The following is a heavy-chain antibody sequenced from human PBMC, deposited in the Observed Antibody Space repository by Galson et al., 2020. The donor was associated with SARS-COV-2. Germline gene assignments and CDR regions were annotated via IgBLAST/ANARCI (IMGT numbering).Heavy chain of an antibody. V-gene: IGHV2-70*01. CDR1: GFSLSTSGMC. J-gene: IGHJ6*02. CDR3: ARIRVEMATIGNYYYYGMDV. Sequence: SGPTLMKPTQTLTLTCTFSGFSLSTSGMCVSWIRQPPGKALEWLALIDWDDDKYYSTSLKTRLTISKDTSKNQVVLTMTNMDPVDTATYYCARIRVEMATIGNYYYYGMDVWGQGTTVTVSS. D-gene: IGHD5-12*01. CDR2: IDWDDDK.